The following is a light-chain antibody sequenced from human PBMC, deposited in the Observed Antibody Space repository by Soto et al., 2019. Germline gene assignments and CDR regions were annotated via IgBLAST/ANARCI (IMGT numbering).Light chain of an antibody. J-gene: IGKJ3*01. CDR1: QSISSW. CDR2: KAS. Sequence: DLQMTQSPSTLSASVGARVTITCRASQSISSWLAWYQQKPGKAPKLLIYKASNLESGVPSMFSGSGSGTEFSLTISSLQPDDSATYYCQQYSSSFGPGTKVEI. CDR3: QQYSSS. V-gene: IGKV1-5*03.